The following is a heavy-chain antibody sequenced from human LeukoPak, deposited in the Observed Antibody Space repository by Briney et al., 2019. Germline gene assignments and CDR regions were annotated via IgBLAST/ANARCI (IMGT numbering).Heavy chain of an antibody. CDR2: IIVHNGNT. D-gene: IGHD3-10*01. Sequence: ASVKVSCKASGFTFNSYGISWVRQAPGQGLEWMGKIIVHNGNTDYAQKVQGRVTMTADKSTTTAYLELKTLMSDDTAVYYCARDGGYYYGLGYGLDIWGQGTMVIVSS. CDR1: GFTFNSYG. V-gene: IGHV1-18*01. J-gene: IGHJ3*02. CDR3: ARDGGYYYGLGYGLDI.